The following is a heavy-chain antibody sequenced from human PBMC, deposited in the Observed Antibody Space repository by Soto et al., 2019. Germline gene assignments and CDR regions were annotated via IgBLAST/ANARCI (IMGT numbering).Heavy chain of an antibody. Sequence: PSETLSLTCTVSGDSISGGASFWSWIRQPPGKGLEWIANVYYSGSSYYNPSLKSRLTISVDTTKNQFSLQLKSMTAADTAVYYCAKLSCTSSTCYFPGWLDPWGEGTLVTFYS. CDR3: AKLSCTSSTCYFPGWLDP. CDR2: VYYSGSS. CDR1: GDSISGGASF. D-gene: IGHD2-2*01. J-gene: IGHJ5*02. V-gene: IGHV4-31*03.